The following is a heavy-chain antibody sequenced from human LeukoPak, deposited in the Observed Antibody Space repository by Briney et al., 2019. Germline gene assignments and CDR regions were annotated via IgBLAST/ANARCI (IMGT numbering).Heavy chain of an antibody. Sequence: SETLSLTCTVSGGSISSYYWSWIRQPAGKGLEWIGRIYTSGSTNYNPSLKSRVTISVDTSKNQFSLKLSSVTAADTAVYYCARGFRGGQKYQLLDRFDYWGQGTLVTVSS. V-gene: IGHV4-4*07. D-gene: IGHD2-2*01. J-gene: IGHJ4*02. CDR2: IYTSGST. CDR3: ARGFRGGQKYQLLDRFDY. CDR1: GGSISSYY.